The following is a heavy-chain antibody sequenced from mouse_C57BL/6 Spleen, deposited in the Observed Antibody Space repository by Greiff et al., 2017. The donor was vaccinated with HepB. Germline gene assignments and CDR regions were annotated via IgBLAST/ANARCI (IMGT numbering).Heavy chain of an antibody. CDR3: ARNLYGTPYAMDY. D-gene: IGHD1-1*01. Sequence: VKLQQSGPGLVQPSQSLSITCTVSGFSLTSYGVHWVRQSPGKGLEWLGVIWSGGSTDYNAAFISRLSISKDNSKSQVFFKMNSLQADDTAIYHCARNLYGTPYAMDYWGQGTSVTVSS. CDR1: GFSLTSYG. V-gene: IGHV2-2*01. J-gene: IGHJ4*01. CDR2: IWSGGST.